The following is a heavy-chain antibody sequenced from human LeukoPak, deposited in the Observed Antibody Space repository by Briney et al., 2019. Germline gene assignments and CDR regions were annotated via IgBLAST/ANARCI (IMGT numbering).Heavy chain of an antibody. Sequence: GGSLRLSCAASGFTFSSYWMSWVRQAPGKGLEWVASIKQDGSEKYYVDSVKGRFTISRDNAKNSLYLQMNSLRAEDTAVYYCARNSLTRFGGYDFWSGDFDYWGQGTLVTVSS. CDR1: GFTFSSYW. V-gene: IGHV3-7*01. CDR2: IKQDGSEK. J-gene: IGHJ4*02. D-gene: IGHD3-3*01. CDR3: ARNSLTRFGGYDFWSGDFDY.